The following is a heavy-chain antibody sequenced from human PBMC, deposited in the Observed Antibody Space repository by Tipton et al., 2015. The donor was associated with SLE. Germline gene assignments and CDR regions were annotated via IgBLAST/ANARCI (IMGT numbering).Heavy chain of an antibody. D-gene: IGHD3-9*01. V-gene: IGHV4-30-2*01. CDR3: ARSPYYDILTGYSPYCFDY. Sequence: TLSLTCAVSGGSISSGGYSWSWIRQPPGKGLEWIGYIYHSGSTYYNPSLKSRVTISVDTSKNQFSLKLSSVTAADTAVYYCARSPYYDILTGYSPYCFDYWGQGTLVTVSS. CDR2: IYHSGST. J-gene: IGHJ4*02. CDR1: GGSISSGGYS.